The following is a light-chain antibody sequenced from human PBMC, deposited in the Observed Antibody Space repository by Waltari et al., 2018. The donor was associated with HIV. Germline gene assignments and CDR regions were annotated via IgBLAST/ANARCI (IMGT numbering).Light chain of an antibody. Sequence: QSVLTQPPSASGAPGQRVSISCTGSSSNIGPGYDVPWYQQLPGTAPKLLSYRNTNRPSGVPDRFSASKSGTSASLAITGLQAEDEADFYCQSFDNSLSGLVFGGGTKLTVL. CDR2: RNT. CDR1: SSNIGPGYD. V-gene: IGLV1-40*01. CDR3: QSFDNSLSGLV. J-gene: IGLJ2*01.